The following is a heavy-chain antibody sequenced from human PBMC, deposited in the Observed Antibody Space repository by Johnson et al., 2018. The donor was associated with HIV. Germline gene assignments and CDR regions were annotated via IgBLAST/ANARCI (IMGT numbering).Heavy chain of an antibody. CDR3: ATGENLKWELRFVDAFDI. V-gene: IGHV3-20*04. J-gene: IGHJ3*02. Sequence: VQLVESGGGVVRPGESLRLSCAAFGFTFDDYGMSWVRQAPEKGLEWVSGINWNGGSTGYADSVKGRFTISRDNANNSLYLQMNSLRAEDTALYYCATGENLKWELRFVDAFDIWGQGTMVTVSS. D-gene: IGHD1-26*01. CDR1: GFTFDDYG. CDR2: INWNGGST.